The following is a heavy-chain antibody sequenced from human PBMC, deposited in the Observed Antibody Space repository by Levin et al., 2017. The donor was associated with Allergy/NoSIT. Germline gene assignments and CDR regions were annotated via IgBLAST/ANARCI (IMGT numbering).Heavy chain of an antibody. J-gene: IGHJ4*02. CDR3: TRDPVNYGRVGYYFDY. D-gene: IGHD3-10*01. V-gene: IGHV3-74*01. Sequence: EASVKVSCAGSGFSISSYWLHWVRQVPGKWPVWVARIGTDGSDTSYADSVKGRFTISRDNARNTLYLQMNSLRAEDTAVYYCTRDPVNYGRVGYYFDYWGQGVLVTVSA. CDR1: GFSISSYW. CDR2: IGTDGSDT.